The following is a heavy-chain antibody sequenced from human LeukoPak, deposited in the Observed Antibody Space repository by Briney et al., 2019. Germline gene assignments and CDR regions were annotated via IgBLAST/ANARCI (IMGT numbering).Heavy chain of an antibody. CDR1: GGSISSYY. D-gene: IGHD3-22*01. J-gene: IGHJ4*02. V-gene: IGHV4-59*01. Sequence: SETLSLTCTVSGGSISSYYWSWIRQPPGKGLEWIGYIYYTGSTNYNPSLKSRVTISVDTSKNQFSLKLSSVTAADTAVYYCARGGSGYCYGSLDYWGQGTLVTVSS. CDR3: ARGGSGYCYGSLDY. CDR2: IYYTGST.